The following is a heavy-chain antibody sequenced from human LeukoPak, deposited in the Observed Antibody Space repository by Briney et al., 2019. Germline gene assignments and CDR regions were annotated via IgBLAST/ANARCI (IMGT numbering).Heavy chain of an antibody. CDR2: IKQDGSEK. V-gene: IGHV3-7*01. Sequence: PGGSLRLSCAASGFTFSSYSMNWVRQAPGKGLEWVANIKQDGSEKYYVDSVKGRFTISRDNAKNSLYLQMNSLRAEDTAVYYCATLIRMDGWGEGTTVTVSS. J-gene: IGHJ6*04. D-gene: IGHD2-21*01. CDR1: GFTFSSYS. CDR3: ATLIRMDG.